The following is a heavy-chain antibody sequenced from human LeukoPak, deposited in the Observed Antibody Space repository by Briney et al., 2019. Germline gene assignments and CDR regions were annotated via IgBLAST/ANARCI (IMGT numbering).Heavy chain of an antibody. CDR1: GFTSSSYW. J-gene: IGHJ6*02. V-gene: IGHV3-74*01. CDR2: INSDGSST. Sequence: GGSLRLSCAASGFTSSSYWMHWVRQAPGKGLVWVSRINSDGSSTSYADSVKGRFTISRDNAKNTLYLQMNSLRNDDTALYYCARDTEGYIYGYYYYGMDVWGQGTTVTVSS. CDR3: ARDTEGYIYGYYYYGMDV. D-gene: IGHD5-18*01.